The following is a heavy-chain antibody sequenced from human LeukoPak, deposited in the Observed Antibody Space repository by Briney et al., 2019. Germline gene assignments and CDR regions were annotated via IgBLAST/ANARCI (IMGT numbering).Heavy chain of an antibody. J-gene: IGHJ4*02. D-gene: IGHD3-10*01. CDR3: AKSFNFGSGSPPDS. CDR1: GFTFSSYA. CDR2: IIGSGDTT. V-gene: IGHV3-23*01. Sequence: GGSQRLSCAASGFTFSSYAMSWVRQAPGKGLEWVSAIIGSGDTTYYADSVKGRFTISRDNSKNTLYLQMNSLRAEDTAVYFCAKSFNFGSGSPPDSWGQGTLVTVSS.